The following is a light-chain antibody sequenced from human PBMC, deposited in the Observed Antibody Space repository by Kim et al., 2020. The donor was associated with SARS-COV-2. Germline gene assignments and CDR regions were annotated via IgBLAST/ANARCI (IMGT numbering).Light chain of an antibody. CDR1: QSIDRN. CDR3: QQSFSAPHT. Sequence: DIQMTQSPSSLSTSVGDRVTIACRASQSIDRNLNWYQHKPGKAPRFLIYGASKLQSGVPPRFRGSGSGTDFTLTITSLQPEDFATYYCQQSFSAPHTFGPGTKLEIK. CDR2: GAS. J-gene: IGKJ2*01. V-gene: IGKV1-39*01.